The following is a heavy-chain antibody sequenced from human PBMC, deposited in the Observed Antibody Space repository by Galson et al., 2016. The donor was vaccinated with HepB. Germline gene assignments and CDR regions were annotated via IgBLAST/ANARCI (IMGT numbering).Heavy chain of an antibody. CDR1: GFVFSNFG. Sequence: SLRLSCAASGFVFSNFGLSWVRQAPGKGLEWVASISTRRTTSYSASVQGRLTISRDNSNNTLYLQMKGLRAKDTAVYYWTKERLVRRIFDHWGQGTLLTVSS. CDR3: TKERLVRRIFDH. J-gene: IGHJ4*02. CDR2: ISTRRTT. V-gene: IGHV3-23*01. D-gene: IGHD1-1*01.